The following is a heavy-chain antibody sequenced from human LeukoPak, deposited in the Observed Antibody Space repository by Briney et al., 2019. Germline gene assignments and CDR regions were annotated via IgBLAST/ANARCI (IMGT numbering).Heavy chain of an antibody. V-gene: IGHV3-30*04. J-gene: IGHJ1*01. CDR3: ARSYSSSWYASYFKH. Sequence: GGSLRLSCAASGFTFSRYAVHRVRQAPGKGLEWVAIISYDGSSKYYADSVKGRFTISRDNSKNTLYLQMNSLRAEDTALYYCARSYSSSWYASYFKHWGQGTLVIVSS. CDR2: ISYDGSSK. D-gene: IGHD6-13*01. CDR1: GFTFSRYA.